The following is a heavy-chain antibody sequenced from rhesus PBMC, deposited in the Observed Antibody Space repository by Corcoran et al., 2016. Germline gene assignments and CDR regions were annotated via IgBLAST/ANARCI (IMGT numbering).Heavy chain of an antibody. Sequence: EVQLVESGGGVVQPGGSLRLSCAASGFTFDDYAMHWVRQAPGRVLEWVSAITWDGGSTGYADSVKGRFTISRDNAKNSLYLQMDRLRAEDTALYYCAKDTNEVFVWYYFDYWGQGVLVTVSS. CDR1: GFTFDDYA. J-gene: IGHJ4*01. CDR3: AKDTNEVFVWYYFDY. D-gene: IGHD2-39*01. CDR2: ITWDGGST. V-gene: IGHV3-201*01.